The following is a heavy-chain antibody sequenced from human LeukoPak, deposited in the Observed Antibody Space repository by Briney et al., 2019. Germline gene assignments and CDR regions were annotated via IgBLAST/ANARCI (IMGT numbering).Heavy chain of an antibody. V-gene: IGHV4-34*01. D-gene: IGHD5-18*01. CDR3: TREKYSYGKPVPRAFDI. CDR2: INHSGST. Sequence: SETLSLTCAVYGGSFSGYYWSWIRQPPGKGLEWIGEINHSGSTNYNPSLKSRVTISVDTSKNQFSLKLSSVTAADTAVYYCTREKYSYGKPVPRAFDIWGQGTMVTVSS. CDR1: GGSFSGYY. J-gene: IGHJ3*02.